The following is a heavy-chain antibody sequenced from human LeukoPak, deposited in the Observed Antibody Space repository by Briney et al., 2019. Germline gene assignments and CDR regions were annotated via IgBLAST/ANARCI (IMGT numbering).Heavy chain of an antibody. V-gene: IGHV3-30*04. J-gene: IGHJ6*04. D-gene: IGHD3-9*01. CDR2: ISYDGSNK. Sequence: PGGSLRLSCAASGFTFSSYAMHWVRQAPGKGLEGVAVISYDGSNKYYADSVKGRFTISRDNSKNTLYLQMNSLRAEDTAVYYCARDLDDILTGAYYYYYGMDVWGKGTTVTVSS. CDR3: ARDLDDILTGAYYYYYGMDV. CDR1: GFTFSSYA.